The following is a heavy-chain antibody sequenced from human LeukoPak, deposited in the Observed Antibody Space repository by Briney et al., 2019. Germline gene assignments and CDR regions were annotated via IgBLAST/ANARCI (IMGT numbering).Heavy chain of an antibody. Sequence: SETLSHTCTVSGGSISSYFWSWIRQPAGKGLEWIGRIYTSGSTDYNPSLKSRVTMSVDTSKNQFSLKLTSVTAADTAVYYCATDGDYYDSGTYSGHWGQGTLVTVSS. CDR2: IYTSGST. CDR3: ATDGDYYDSGTYSGH. J-gene: IGHJ4*02. V-gene: IGHV4-4*07. D-gene: IGHD3-10*01. CDR1: GGSISSYF.